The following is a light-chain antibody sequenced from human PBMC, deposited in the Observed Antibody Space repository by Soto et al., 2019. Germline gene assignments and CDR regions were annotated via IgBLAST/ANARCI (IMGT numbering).Light chain of an antibody. Sequence: KMMTQSPATLSVSPGERATLSYRASQSVNSNLAWYQQKPGQAPRLLIYGASTRATGIPARFSGSGSGTEFTLSISSLQSEDFAVYYCQQSVTFGGGSKVDI. J-gene: IGKJ4*01. CDR1: QSVNSN. CDR2: GAS. CDR3: QQSVT. V-gene: IGKV3-15*01.